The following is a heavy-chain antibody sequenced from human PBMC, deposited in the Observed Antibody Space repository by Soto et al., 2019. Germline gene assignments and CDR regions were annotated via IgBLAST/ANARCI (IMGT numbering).Heavy chain of an antibody. CDR2: INPSGGST. D-gene: IGHD4-17*01. CDR3: ARGGGLTVTTYYYYYYMDV. V-gene: IGHV1-46*01. CDR1: GYTFTSYY. Sequence: ASVRVSCKASGYTFTSYYMHWMRQAPGQGLEWMGIINPSGGSTSYAQKFQGRVTMTRNTSISTAYMELSSLRSEDTAVYYCARGGGLTVTTYYYYYYMDVWGKGTTVTVSS. J-gene: IGHJ6*03.